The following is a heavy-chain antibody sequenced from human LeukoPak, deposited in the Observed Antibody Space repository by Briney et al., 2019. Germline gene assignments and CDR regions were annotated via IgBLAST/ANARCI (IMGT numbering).Heavy chain of an antibody. Sequence: GGSLRLSCAASGFTLSSYWMNWARQAPGKGLVWVASINHNGNVNYYVDSVKGRFTISRDNAKNSLYLQMSNLRAEDTAVYFCARGGGLDVWGQGATVTVSS. CDR3: ARGGGLDV. V-gene: IGHV3-7*03. CDR2: INHNGNVN. J-gene: IGHJ6*02. CDR1: GFTLSSYW. D-gene: IGHD3-16*01.